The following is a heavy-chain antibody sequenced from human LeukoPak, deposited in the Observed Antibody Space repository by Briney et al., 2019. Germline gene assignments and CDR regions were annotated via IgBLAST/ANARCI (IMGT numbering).Heavy chain of an antibody. J-gene: IGHJ4*02. Sequence: GGSLRLSCAASGFTFSSYGMHWVRQAPGKGLEWVAFIRYDGSNKYYADSVKGRFTISRDNSKSTLYLQMNSLRAEDTAVYYCAKGGVVPAADFDYWGQGTLVTVSS. D-gene: IGHD2-2*01. CDR2: IRYDGSNK. CDR3: AKGGVVPAADFDY. CDR1: GFTFSSYG. V-gene: IGHV3-30*02.